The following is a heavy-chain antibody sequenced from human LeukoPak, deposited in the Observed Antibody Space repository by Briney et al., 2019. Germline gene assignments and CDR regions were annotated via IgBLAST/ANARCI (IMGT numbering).Heavy chain of an antibody. CDR3: ARSREWIYYYYYYGMDV. D-gene: IGHD3-3*01. V-gene: IGHV4-39*07. Sequence: SETLSLTCTVSGGSVNSGSSYWSWIRQPPGKGLEWIGEINHSGSTNYNPSLKSRVTISVDTSKNQFSLKLSSVTAADTAVYYCARSREWIYYYYYYGMDVWGQGTTVTVSS. CDR1: GGSVNSGSSY. J-gene: IGHJ6*02. CDR2: INHSGST.